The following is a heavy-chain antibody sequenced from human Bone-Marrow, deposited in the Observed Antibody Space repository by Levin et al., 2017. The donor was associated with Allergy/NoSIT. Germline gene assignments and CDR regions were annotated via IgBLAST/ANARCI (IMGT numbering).Heavy chain of an antibody. CDR1: GFKFDDYA. V-gene: IGHV3-20*04. Sequence: LTGGSLRLSCTASGFKFDDYAMTWVRQAPGKGLEWVSGINWNGGSTGYADSVKGRFIISRDNAKNSLYLQMNSLRVEDTALYYCVRGFRPGLEVVGGKFDSWGQGTLVTVSS. D-gene: IGHD1-1*01. J-gene: IGHJ4*02. CDR2: INWNGGST. CDR3: VRGFRPGLEVVGGKFDS.